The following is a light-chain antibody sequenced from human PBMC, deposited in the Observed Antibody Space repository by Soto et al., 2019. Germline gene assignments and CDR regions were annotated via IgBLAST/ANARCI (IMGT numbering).Light chain of an antibody. CDR2: STD. V-gene: IGLV1-44*01. J-gene: IGLJ7*01. Sequence: QAVVTQPPSASGTPGQRVTISCSGSYSNIGSNTVNWYQHLPGTAPKLLIYSTDQPPSGVHDRFSGSKSGASASLAISGLQSDDEADYYCAAWDENLNGLVFGGGSQLTVL. CDR3: AAWDENLNGLV. CDR1: YSNIGSNT.